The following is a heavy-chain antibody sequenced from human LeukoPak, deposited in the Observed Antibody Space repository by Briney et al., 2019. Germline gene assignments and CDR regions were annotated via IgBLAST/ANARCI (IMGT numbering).Heavy chain of an antibody. CDR2: INGDGSST. D-gene: IGHD3-16*01. V-gene: IGHV3-74*01. CDR1: GFTFRSYW. CDR3: ARGRCYFDY. J-gene: IGHJ4*02. Sequence: TGGSLRLSCAASGFTFRSYWMHWVRQAPGKGLVWVSRINGDGSSTTYADSVKGRFTISRDNAENTLYLQMNSLRAEDTAVYYCARGRCYFDYWGQGTLVTVSS.